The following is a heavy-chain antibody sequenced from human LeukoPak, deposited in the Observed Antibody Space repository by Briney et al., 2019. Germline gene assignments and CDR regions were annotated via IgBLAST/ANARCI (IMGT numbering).Heavy chain of an antibody. CDR2: FDPEDGET. Sequence: EASVKVSCKVSGYTLTELSMHWVRQAPGKGLEWMGGFDPEDGETIYAQKFQGRVTMTEDTSTDTAYMELSSLRSEDTAVYYCASSVGATSDFDNWGQGTLVTVSS. J-gene: IGHJ4*02. CDR1: GYTLTELS. CDR3: ASSVGATSDFDN. D-gene: IGHD1-26*01. V-gene: IGHV1-24*01.